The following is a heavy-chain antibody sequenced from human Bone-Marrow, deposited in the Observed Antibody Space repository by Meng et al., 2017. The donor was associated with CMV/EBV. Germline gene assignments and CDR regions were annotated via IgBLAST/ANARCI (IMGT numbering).Heavy chain of an antibody. CDR2: IIPILGIA. CDR1: GGTFSSYT. J-gene: IGHJ6*02. V-gene: IGHV1-69*02. Sequence: SVKVSCKASGGTFSSYTISWVRQAPGQGLEWMGRIIPILGIANYAQKFQGRVTITADKSTSTAYMELSSLRSEDTAVYYCARVQIFGVVSYNYYYYGMDVWGQGTTVTVSS. CDR3: ARVQIFGVVSYNYYYYGMDV. D-gene: IGHD3-3*01.